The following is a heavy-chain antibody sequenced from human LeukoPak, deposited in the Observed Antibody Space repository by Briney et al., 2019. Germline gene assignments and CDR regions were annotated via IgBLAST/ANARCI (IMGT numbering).Heavy chain of an antibody. J-gene: IGHJ4*02. CDR3: AKDILDGSSWYRGEGSFDY. D-gene: IGHD6-13*01. CDR2: ISWNSGGI. Sequence: GGSLRLSCAASGFTFDDYAMHWVRQAPGKGLEWVSGISWNSGGIGYADSVKGRFTISRDNAKNSLYLQMNSLRAEDTALYYCAKDILDGSSWYRGEGSFDYWGQGTLVTVSS. V-gene: IGHV3-9*01. CDR1: GFTFDDYA.